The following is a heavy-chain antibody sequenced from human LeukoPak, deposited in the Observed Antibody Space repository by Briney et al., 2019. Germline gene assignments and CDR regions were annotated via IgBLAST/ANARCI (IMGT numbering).Heavy chain of an antibody. CDR2: ISSSSSYT. CDR3: AGDPGVLRYFDWPAGLDY. Sequence: GGSLRLSCAASGFTFSDYYMSWIRQAPGKGLEWVSYISSSSSYTNYADSVKGRFTISRDNAKNSLYLQMNSLRAEDTAVYHCAGDPGVLRYFDWPAGLDYWGQGTLVTVSS. J-gene: IGHJ4*02. CDR1: GFTFSDYY. D-gene: IGHD3-9*01. V-gene: IGHV3-11*05.